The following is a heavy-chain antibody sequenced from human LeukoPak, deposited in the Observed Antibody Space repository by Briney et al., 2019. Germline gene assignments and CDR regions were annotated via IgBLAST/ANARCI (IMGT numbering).Heavy chain of an antibody. CDR2: INIDGSST. CDR1: GFTFSSYW. CDR3: ARVAYSSSWYVDY. J-gene: IGHJ4*02. Sequence: PGGSLRLSCAASGFTFSSYWMHWVRQVPGKGLVWVSRINIDGSSTTYADSVKGRFTISRDDAKSTLYLQMNSLRAEDTAVYYCARVAYSSSWYVDYWGQGTLVTVSS. D-gene: IGHD6-13*01. V-gene: IGHV3-74*01.